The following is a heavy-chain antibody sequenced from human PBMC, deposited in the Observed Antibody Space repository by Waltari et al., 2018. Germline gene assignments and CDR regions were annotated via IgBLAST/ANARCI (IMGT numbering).Heavy chain of an antibody. D-gene: IGHD2-21*01. Sequence: EVQLLESGGGLVQPGGSLRLSCAASGFTFSSYAMSWVRQAPGKGLEWVSAISGSGGSTYYADSVKGRFTISRDNSKNTLYLQMNSLRAEDTAVYYCAKGVVVIATPPYYFDYWGQGTLVTVSS. V-gene: IGHV3-23*01. CDR3: AKGVVVIATPPYYFDY. CDR2: ISGSGGST. J-gene: IGHJ4*02. CDR1: GFTFSSYA.